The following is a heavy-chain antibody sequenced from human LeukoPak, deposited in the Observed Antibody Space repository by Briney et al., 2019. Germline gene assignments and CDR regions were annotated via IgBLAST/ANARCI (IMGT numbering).Heavy chain of an antibody. Sequence: PSEILSLTCTVSGDSMSRDYYFWGWIRQPPGQKLEWIGSIYSDGGTHYNPSFNSRLTISADMSRNQFFLNLRSVTAADTAVYFCVRDGGNWDVHYWGQGTLVTVSS. CDR3: VRDGGNWDVHY. D-gene: IGHD3-16*01. CDR1: GDSMSRDYYF. V-gene: IGHV4-39*07. CDR2: IYSDGGT. J-gene: IGHJ4*02.